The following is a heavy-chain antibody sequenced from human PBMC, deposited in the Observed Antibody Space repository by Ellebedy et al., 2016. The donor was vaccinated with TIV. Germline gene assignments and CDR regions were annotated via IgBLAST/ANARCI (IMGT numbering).Heavy chain of an antibody. CDR2: IIPIFGTT. J-gene: IGHJ4*02. V-gene: IGHV1-69*13. CDR3: ARDGRLVRPTT. Sequence: AASVKVSCKGVGGSINSYTITWARKAPGQGLEWMGGIIPIFGTTRYAAKFQGRLTLTADDSTTTVYMELSSLRSEDTAMYYCARDGRLVRPTTWGQGTLVTVSS. CDR1: GGSINSYT. D-gene: IGHD1-26*01.